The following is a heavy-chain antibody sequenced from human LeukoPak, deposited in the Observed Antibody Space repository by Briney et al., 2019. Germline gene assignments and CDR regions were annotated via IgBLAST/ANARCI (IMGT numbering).Heavy chain of an antibody. CDR1: GGSISSYY. V-gene: IGHV4-4*07. J-gene: IGHJ4*02. CDR2: IYTSGST. Sequence: PSETLSLTCTVSGGSISSYYWSWIRQPAGKGPEWIGRIYTSGSTNYNPSLKSRVTMSVDTSKNQFSLKLSSVTAADTAVYYCARDLRGYCSGGSCYQFDYWGQGTLVTVSS. D-gene: IGHD2-15*01. CDR3: ARDLRGYCSGGSCYQFDY.